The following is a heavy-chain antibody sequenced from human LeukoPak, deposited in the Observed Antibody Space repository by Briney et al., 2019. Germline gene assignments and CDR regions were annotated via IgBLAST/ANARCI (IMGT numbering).Heavy chain of an antibody. Sequence: ASVKVSCKASGYTFTGYYMHWVRQAPGQGLEWMGWINPNSGGTNYAQKFQGWVTMTRDTSISTAYMELSRLRSDDTAVYYCARDQGYCSGGSCTGWFDPWGQGTLVTVSS. CDR1: GYTFTGYY. CDR3: ARDQGYCSGGSCTGWFDP. CDR2: INPNSGGT. V-gene: IGHV1-2*04. D-gene: IGHD2-15*01. J-gene: IGHJ5*02.